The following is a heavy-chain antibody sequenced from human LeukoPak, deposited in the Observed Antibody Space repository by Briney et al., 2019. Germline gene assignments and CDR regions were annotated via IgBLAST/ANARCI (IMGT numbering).Heavy chain of an antibody. Sequence: SETLSFTCTGSGGSISSYYWSWIRQPPGKGLEWIGYIYYSGSTNYNPSLKSRVTISVDTSKNQFSLKLSSVTAADTAVYYCARGLTTTVTRHYYYYYMDVWGKGTTVTVSS. CDR3: ARGLTTTVTRHYYYYYMDV. CDR2: IYYSGST. CDR1: GGSISSYY. J-gene: IGHJ6*03. V-gene: IGHV4-59*01. D-gene: IGHD4-11*01.